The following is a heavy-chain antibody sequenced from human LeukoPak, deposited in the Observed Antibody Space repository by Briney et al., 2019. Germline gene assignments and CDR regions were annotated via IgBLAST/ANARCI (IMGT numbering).Heavy chain of an antibody. D-gene: IGHD6-6*01. Sequence: PGGSLRLSCAASGFTYRSYWMSWVRQAPGKGLEWVANIKPDGSETYYVDSVKGRFTISRDNAKNSLYLQMNSLRAEDTAVYYCARDRSRLVFWGQGTLVTVSS. CDR1: GFTYRSYW. V-gene: IGHV3-7*01. CDR2: IKPDGSET. CDR3: ARDRSRLVF. J-gene: IGHJ4*02.